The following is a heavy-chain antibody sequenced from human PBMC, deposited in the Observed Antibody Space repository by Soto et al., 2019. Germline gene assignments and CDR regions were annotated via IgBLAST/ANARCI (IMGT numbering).Heavy chain of an antibody. V-gene: IGHV4-31*03. D-gene: IGHD6-6*01. CDR3: VGGSSKSWFDT. Sequence: QVQLQESGPGLAKPSQTLSLTCNVSNGSISSSGYYWSWIRQHPGQGLEWIGYIYYSGSTYYNPSLKSRVTISVDTSKNQSSLKLGSVTAADTAMYYCVGGSSKSWFDTLGEGILVNVSS. CDR1: NGSISSSGYY. CDR2: IYYSGST. J-gene: IGHJ5*02.